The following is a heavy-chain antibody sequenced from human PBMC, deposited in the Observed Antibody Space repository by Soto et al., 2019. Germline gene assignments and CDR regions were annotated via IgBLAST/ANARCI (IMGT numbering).Heavy chain of an antibody. D-gene: IGHD2-8*01. Sequence: EVQLVESGGGLVKPGGSLRLSCAASGFTFSSYSLNWVRQSPGTGLEWVSSITSSSSYIYYADSVKGRFTISRDNAKNSLYLQMDSLGAADRAVYYCARDQEVWHYDYWGQGTLVTVSS. CDR1: GFTFSSYS. CDR3: ARDQEVWHYDY. J-gene: IGHJ4*02. CDR2: ITSSSSYI. V-gene: IGHV3-21*01.